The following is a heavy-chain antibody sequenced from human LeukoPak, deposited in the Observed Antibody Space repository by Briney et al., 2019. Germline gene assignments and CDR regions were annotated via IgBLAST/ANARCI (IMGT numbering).Heavy chain of an antibody. D-gene: IGHD3-3*01. CDR1: GFTFSSYA. V-gene: IGHV3-30*04. CDR3: ARAEPHRYYDFWSGYYTGFDH. CDR2: ISYDGSNK. Sequence: GGSLRLSCAASGFTFSSYAMHWVRQAPGKGLEWVAVISYDGSNKYYADSVKGRFTISRDNSKNTLYLQMNSLRAEDTAVYYCARAEPHRYYDFWSGYYTGFDHWGQGTLVTVSS. J-gene: IGHJ4*02.